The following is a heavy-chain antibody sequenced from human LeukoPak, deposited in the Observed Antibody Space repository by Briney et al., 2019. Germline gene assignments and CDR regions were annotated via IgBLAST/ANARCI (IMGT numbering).Heavy chain of an antibody. J-gene: IGHJ4*02. CDR3: ARYRLPIYGYTIYGGNSFFRSYYFDY. Sequence: SETLSLTCSVSGGSISSSSSYWGWIRQPPGKGLEWIGSIYYSGSSFDNPALKSRVTISVDTSKNQFSLKLSSVTAADTAVYYCARYRLPIYGYTIYGGNSFFRSYYFDYWGQGTLVTVSS. D-gene: IGHD4-23*01. CDR2: IYYSGSS. CDR1: GGSISSSSSY. V-gene: IGHV4-39*01.